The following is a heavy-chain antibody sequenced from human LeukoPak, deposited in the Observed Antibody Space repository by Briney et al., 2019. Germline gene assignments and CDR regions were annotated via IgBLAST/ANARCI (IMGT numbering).Heavy chain of an antibody. CDR2: INPNSGGT. V-gene: IGHV1-2*02. Sequence: ASVKVSCKAPGYTFTGYYMHWVRQAPGQGLEWMGWINPNSGGTNYAQKFQGRVTMTRDTSISTAYMELSRLRSDDTAVYYCAREQYCSSTSCYHYWGQGPWSPSPQ. CDR1: GYTFTGYY. D-gene: IGHD2-2*01. CDR3: AREQYCSSTSCYHY. J-gene: IGHJ4*02.